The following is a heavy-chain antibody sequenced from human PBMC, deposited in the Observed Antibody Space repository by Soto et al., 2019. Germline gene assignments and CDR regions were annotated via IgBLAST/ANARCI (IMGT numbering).Heavy chain of an antibody. CDR1: GFTFSDYY. CDR2: ISSSSSYT. D-gene: IGHD3-9*01. V-gene: IGHV3-11*05. Sequence: QVQLVESGGGLVKPGGSLRLSCAASGFTFSDYYMSWIRQAPGKGLEWVSYISSSSSYTNYADSVKGRFTISRDNAKNSLYLQMNSLRAEDTAVYYCARDADILTVSDAFDIWGQGTMVTVSS. J-gene: IGHJ3*02. CDR3: ARDADILTVSDAFDI.